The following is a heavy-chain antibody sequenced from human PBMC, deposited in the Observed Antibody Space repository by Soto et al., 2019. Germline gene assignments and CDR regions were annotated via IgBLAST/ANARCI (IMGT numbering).Heavy chain of an antibody. Sequence: SETLSLTCTVSGCSIRPYYLTWIRQPPGKGLEWVGYVSYTGSVLYKSSLKSRLTISVDTSKNQFSLRLKSVTAADTAVYYCARVTYDSLTAYSYYFDYWGQGTLVTVSS. CDR3: ARVTYDSLTAYSYYFDY. CDR1: GCSIRPYY. V-gene: IGHV4-59*01. J-gene: IGHJ4*02. CDR2: VSYTGSV. D-gene: IGHD3-9*01.